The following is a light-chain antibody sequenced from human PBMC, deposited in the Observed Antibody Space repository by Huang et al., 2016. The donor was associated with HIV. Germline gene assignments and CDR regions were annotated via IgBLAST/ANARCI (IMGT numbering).Light chain of an antibody. CDR2: DAS. CDR1: QKINTY. V-gene: IGKV3-11*01. J-gene: IGKJ3*01. Sequence: EILLTQSPATLSLSPGERATLSCKASQKINTYLAWYQQKPGQAPRLLIYDASTRAPDTPARFRGSGSGTDFTHTITNLEPEDFAVYFCQQRSNWPPFTFGPGTKVDRK. CDR3: QQRSNWPPFT.